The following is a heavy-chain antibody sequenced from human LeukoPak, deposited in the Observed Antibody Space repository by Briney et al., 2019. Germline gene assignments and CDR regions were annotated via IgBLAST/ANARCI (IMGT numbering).Heavy chain of an antibody. CDR2: WSDATNE. CDR1: GFTFSHFG. Sequence: GTSLRLSCEASGFTFSHFGMHWVRQAPGKGLEWVAVWSDATNEYYADSVKGRFTISRDNFKRTVSLEMNSLRAEDTAVYYCAKDAQSGFDYSNSLEHWGQGSLVIVSS. D-gene: IGHD4-11*01. V-gene: IGHV3-33*06. CDR3: AKDAQSGFDYSNSLEH. J-gene: IGHJ5*02.